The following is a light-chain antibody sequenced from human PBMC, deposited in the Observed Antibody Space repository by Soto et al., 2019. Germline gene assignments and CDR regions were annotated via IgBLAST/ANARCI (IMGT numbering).Light chain of an antibody. V-gene: IGLV7-43*01. CDR2: STS. CDR3: LLFYAGAWV. J-gene: IGLJ3*02. Sequence: CASNTGAVTSGYYPNWFQQKPGQTPRVLIYSTSNRHFWTPARFSGSLLGGKAALTLSGVQPEDEADYYCLLFYAGAWVFGGGTKLTVL. CDR1: TGAVTSGYY.